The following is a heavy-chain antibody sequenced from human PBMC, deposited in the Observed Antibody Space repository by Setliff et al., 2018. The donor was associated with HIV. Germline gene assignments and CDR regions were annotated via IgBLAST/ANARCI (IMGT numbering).Heavy chain of an antibody. Sequence: PSETLSLTCDVSGFSITDGFYWAWIRQSPGKGLEWIGHIYHGGRSHYNPSLRSRVTMSVDTSKNQFSLKLSSVTAADTAVYYCARSPGLYGSGSYNWFDPWGQGTLVTVSS. CDR3: ARSPGLYGSGSYNWFDP. CDR1: GFSITDGFY. V-gene: IGHV4-38-2*01. D-gene: IGHD3-10*01. J-gene: IGHJ5*02. CDR2: IYHGGRS.